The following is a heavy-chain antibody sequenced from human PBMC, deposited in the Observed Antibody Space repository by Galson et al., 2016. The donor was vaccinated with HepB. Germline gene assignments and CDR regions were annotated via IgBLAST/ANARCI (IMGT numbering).Heavy chain of an antibody. CDR3: ARVAGTPADYFDY. V-gene: IGHV3-30*04. J-gene: IGHJ4*02. Sequence: SLRLSCAASGLTFSSHAMHWVRQAPGKGLEWVAAISYDGRKKYYADSVKGRFTISRDNSKNTLYLQMNSLRAEDSAVYYCARVAGTPADYFDYWGQGTLVTVSS. CDR1: GLTFSSHA. D-gene: IGHD6-19*01. CDR2: ISYDGRKK.